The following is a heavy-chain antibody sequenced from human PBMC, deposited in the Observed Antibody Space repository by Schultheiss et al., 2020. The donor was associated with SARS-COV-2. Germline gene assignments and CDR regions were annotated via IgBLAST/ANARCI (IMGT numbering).Heavy chain of an antibody. CDR3: ARHSPRRGHYYYYYYMDV. CDR1: GGSFSGYS. J-gene: IGHJ6*03. D-gene: IGHD2-21*01. V-gene: IGHV4-59*10. CDR2: IYTSGST. Sequence: SETLSLTCAVYGGSFSGYSWNWIRQPAGKGLEWIGRIYTSGSTNYNPSLKSRVTMSVDMSNDQFSLKLTSVTAADTAVYYCARHSPRRGHYYYYYYMDVWGKGTTVTVSS.